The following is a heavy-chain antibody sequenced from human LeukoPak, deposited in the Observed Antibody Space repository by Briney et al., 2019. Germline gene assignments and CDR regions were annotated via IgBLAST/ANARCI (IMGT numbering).Heavy chain of an antibody. V-gene: IGHV4-4*02. D-gene: IGHD6-19*01. CDR1: GGSISSSNW. J-gene: IGHJ6*02. CDR2: IYHSGST. CDR3: ARVGSSGWNYYYYGMDV. Sequence: KPSGTLSLTCAVSGGSISSSNWWSWVRQPPGKGLEWIGEIYHSGSTNYNPSLKSRVTISVDKSKNQFSLKLSSVTAADTAVYYCARVGSSGWNYYYYGMDVWGQGTTVTVSS.